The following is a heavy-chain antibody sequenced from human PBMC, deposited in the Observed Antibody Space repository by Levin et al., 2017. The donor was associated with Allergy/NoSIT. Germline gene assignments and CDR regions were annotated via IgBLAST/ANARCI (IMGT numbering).Heavy chain of an antibody. CDR1: GYTLIGYY. CDR2: INPNTGGT. J-gene: IGHJ4*02. CDR3: ARDAAIGSGDLCTIDL. D-gene: IGHD2-21*01. V-gene: IGHV1-2*02. Sequence: ASVKVSCKASGYTLIGYYMQWLRQAPGQGLEWMGWINPNTGGTNYAQKFQGRVTMTRDTSISTAYMELSSLRADDTAVYYCARDAAIGSGDLCTIDLWGQGTLVTVSS.